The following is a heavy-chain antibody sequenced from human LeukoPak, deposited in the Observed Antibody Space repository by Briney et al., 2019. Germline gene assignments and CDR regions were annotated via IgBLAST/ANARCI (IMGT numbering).Heavy chain of an antibody. CDR1: GGSINSSTSY. D-gene: IGHD3-10*01. CDR2: IYYTGNT. V-gene: IGHV4-39*07. CDR3: AREIMVRGPPRGNWFDP. Sequence: SETLSLTCTVSGGSINSSTSYWAWIRQPPGKGLEWIGNIYYTGNTYYNPSLKSRVTISVDTSKNQFSLKLSSVTAADTAVYYCAREIMVRGPPRGNWFDPWGQGTLVTVSS. J-gene: IGHJ5*02.